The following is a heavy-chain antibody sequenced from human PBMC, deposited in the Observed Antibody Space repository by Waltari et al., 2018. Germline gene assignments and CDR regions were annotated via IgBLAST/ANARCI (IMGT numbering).Heavy chain of an antibody. CDR3: ARHHKGYDSNHQADY. CDR1: GDSMSSTSYY. V-gene: IGHV4-39*01. CDR2: IYYSGNT. Sequence: QLQLQESGPGLVKPSETLSLTCTVSGDSMSSTSYYWGWIRQPPGKGLEWIGSIYYSGNTYYNPSLKSRVTISGDTSKSQFSRKLRSVTAADTAVYYCARHHKGYDSNHQADYWGQGTLVTVSS. D-gene: IGHD3-22*01. J-gene: IGHJ4*02.